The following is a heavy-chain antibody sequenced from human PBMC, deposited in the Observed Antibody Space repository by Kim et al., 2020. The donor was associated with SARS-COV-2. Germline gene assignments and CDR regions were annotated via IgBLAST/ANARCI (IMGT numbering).Heavy chain of an antibody. J-gene: IGHJ5*02. CDR3: ARDTGFGELVTP. D-gene: IGHD3-10*01. Sequence: NYAQKLQGRVTVTTDTSTSTAYMELRSLRSDDTAVYYCARDTGFGELVTPWGQGTLVTVSS. V-gene: IGHV1-18*01.